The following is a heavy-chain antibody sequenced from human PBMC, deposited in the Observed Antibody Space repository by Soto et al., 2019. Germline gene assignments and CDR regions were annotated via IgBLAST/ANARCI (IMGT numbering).Heavy chain of an antibody. CDR3: ARGYCSGGSCYWVTFDY. Sequence: SVKVSCKASGGTFSSYAISWVRQAPGQGLEWMGGIIPIFGTANYAQKFQGRVTITADESTSTAYMELSSLRSEDTAVYYCARGYCSGGSCYWVTFDYWGQGTLVTVSS. CDR2: IIPIFGTA. J-gene: IGHJ4*02. V-gene: IGHV1-69*13. D-gene: IGHD2-15*01. CDR1: GGTFSSYA.